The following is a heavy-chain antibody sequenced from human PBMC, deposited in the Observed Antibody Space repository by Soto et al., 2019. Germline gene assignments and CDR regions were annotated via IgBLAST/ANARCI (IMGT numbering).Heavy chain of an antibody. CDR2: INHSGSP. CDR3: ATANWSHHYFDP. CDR1: GGSFSGYY. D-gene: IGHD1-1*01. V-gene: IGHV4-34*01. J-gene: IGHJ5*02. Sequence: SETLSLTCAVYGGSFSGYYWSWLRQPPGKGLEWIGEINHSGSPNYNPSLKSRVAISVDTSKNQFSLKMTSVTAADTAVYYCATANWSHHYFDPWGQGTLVTVSS.